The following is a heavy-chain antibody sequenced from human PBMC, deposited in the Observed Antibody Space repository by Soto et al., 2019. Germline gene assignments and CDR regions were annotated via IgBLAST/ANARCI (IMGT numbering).Heavy chain of an antibody. D-gene: IGHD6-13*01. Sequence: SETLSLTCTVSGASISDYYWTWIRQSPGKGLEWIGYIYYRGSAHYNPSLKSRVTISIDTSKSQFSLKLTSVTAADTAVYYCARDQGGYIYYFGMDVWGQGTTVTV. CDR1: GASISDYY. V-gene: IGHV4-59*01. CDR2: IYYRGSA. J-gene: IGHJ6*02. CDR3: ARDQGGYIYYFGMDV.